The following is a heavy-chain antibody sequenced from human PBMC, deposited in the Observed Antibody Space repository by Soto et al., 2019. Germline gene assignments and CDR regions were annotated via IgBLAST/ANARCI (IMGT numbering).Heavy chain of an antibody. J-gene: IGHJ4*02. CDR3: ARLNTAMVTGYFDY. V-gene: IGHV3-7*03. D-gene: IGHD5-18*01. CDR2: IKQYGSEK. CDR1: GFTFSSYW. Sequence: GGSLRLSCAASGFTFSSYWMSWVRQAPGKGLEWVANIKQYGSEKYYVDSVKGRFTISRDNAKNSLYLQMNSLRAEDTAVYYCARLNTAMVTGYFDYWGQGTLVTVSS.